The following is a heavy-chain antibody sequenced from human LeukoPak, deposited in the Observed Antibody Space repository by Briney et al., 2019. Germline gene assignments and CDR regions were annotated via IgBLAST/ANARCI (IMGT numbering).Heavy chain of an antibody. Sequence: GGSLRLSCAASGFTFSNYWMAWVRQAPGKGLEWVANIKQDGSEKNYVDSVKGRFTVSRDNAKNSLFLQMNSLRAEDMAMYHCARVEMLDARSGYRPPDYWGQGTLVTVSS. CDR2: IKQDGSEK. CDR3: ARVEMLDARSGYRPPDY. D-gene: IGHD3-22*01. V-gene: IGHV3-7*01. J-gene: IGHJ4*02. CDR1: GFTFSNYW.